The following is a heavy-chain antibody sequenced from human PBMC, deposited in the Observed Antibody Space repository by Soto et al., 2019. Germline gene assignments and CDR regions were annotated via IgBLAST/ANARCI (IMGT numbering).Heavy chain of an antibody. CDR3: ARVGGTGMDV. J-gene: IGHJ6*02. CDR1: GFTFSSYS. D-gene: IGHD1-1*01. V-gene: IGHV3-21*01. CDR2: ISSSSSYI. Sequence: TGGSLRLSCAASGFTFSSYSMNWVRQAPGKGLEWVSSISSSSSYIYYADSVKGRFTISRDNAKNSLYLQMNSLRAEDTAVYYCARVGGTGMDVWGQGTTVTVSS.